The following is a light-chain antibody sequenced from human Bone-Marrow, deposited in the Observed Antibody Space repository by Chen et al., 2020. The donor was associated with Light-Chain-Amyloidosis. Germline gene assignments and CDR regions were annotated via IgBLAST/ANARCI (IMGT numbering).Light chain of an antibody. J-gene: IGLJ2*01. CDR2: DVS. CDR3: SSYTSSRTLV. V-gene: IGLV2-14*03. Sequence: QSALTQPASVSGSPGQSITISCTGTSSDVGVYNHVSWYQQHPGKAPKLMIYDVSNRPSGVSNRFSGSKSGNTASLTISGLQAEDEADYYCSSYTSSRTLVFGGGTKLTVL. CDR1: SSDVGVYNH.